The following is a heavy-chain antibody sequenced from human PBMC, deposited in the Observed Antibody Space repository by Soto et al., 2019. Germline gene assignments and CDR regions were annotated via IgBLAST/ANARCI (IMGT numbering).Heavy chain of an antibody. D-gene: IGHD3-22*01. Sequence: ASVKVSCKASGYTFTSYDINWVRQATGQGLEWMGWMNPNSGNTGYAQKFQGRVTMTRNTSISTAYMELSSLRSEDTAVYYCARVGYYYDSSGYYLSFDYWGQGTLVPSPQ. CDR3: ARVGYYYDSSGYYLSFDY. CDR2: MNPNSGNT. CDR1: GYTFTSYD. J-gene: IGHJ4*02. V-gene: IGHV1-8*01.